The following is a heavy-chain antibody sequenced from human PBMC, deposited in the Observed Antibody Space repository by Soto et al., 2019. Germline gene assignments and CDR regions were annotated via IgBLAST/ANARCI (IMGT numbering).Heavy chain of an antibody. V-gene: IGHV4-59*08. D-gene: IGHD3-10*01. J-gene: IGHJ6*02. CDR2: IDSNGGT. CDR3: VRQGFGRLHGLVDV. CDR1: DDSSSTYK. Sequence: QVQLQESGPGLVKPSETLSLTCTVSDDSSSTYKWSWIRQPPGRRLEWIGYIDSNGGTSYNPSLQSRVTISIDTSTKQFFLKLSSVTAADTAVYYCVRQGFGRLHGLVDVWGQGTTVTVSS.